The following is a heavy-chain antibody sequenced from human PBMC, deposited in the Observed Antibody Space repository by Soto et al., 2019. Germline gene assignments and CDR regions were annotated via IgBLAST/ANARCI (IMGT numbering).Heavy chain of an antibody. J-gene: IGHJ4*02. Sequence: QITLKEAGPTLVKPTQTLTLTCSFSGFSLITSGAGVGWLRQPPGKALEWLALIYWDDDKGYSTSLKSRLTITKDTSKNQVVLTMTNMDPADTATYYCAHTMAPRIFDYWGQGTLVTVSS. CDR3: AHTMAPRIFDY. CDR2: IYWDDDK. CDR1: GFSLITSGAG. V-gene: IGHV2-5*02.